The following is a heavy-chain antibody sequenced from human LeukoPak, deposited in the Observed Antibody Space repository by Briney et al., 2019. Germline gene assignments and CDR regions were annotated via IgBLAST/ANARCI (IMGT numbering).Heavy chain of an antibody. CDR3: ARAVYRSGGYYFDY. V-gene: IGHV3-30*04. CDR1: GFTFSSYA. J-gene: IGHJ4*02. CDR2: ISYDGSDK. Sequence: GGSLRLSCAASGFTFSSYAMQWVRQAPGKGLEWVAVISYDGSDKKYADSVKGRFIISRDNSMDTLYLQMNSLRAEDTAVYYCARAVYRSGGYYFDYWGQGILVTVSS. D-gene: IGHD6-19*01.